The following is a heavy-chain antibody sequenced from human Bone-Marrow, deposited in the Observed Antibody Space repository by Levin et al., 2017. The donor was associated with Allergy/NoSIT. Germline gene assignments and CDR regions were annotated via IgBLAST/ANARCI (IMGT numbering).Heavy chain of an antibody. V-gene: IGHV3-23*01. CDR1: GFSFSYYA. Sequence: GESLKISCAASGFSFSYYAMSWVRQAPGKGLEWVSTIIGAGHSTYYADSLKGRFTISRDNSKYTVYLQMNSLRADDTAIYYCAKVSYQIHSPRHFHFDSWGQGTLVTVSS. CDR2: IIGAGHST. D-gene: IGHD2-2*01. J-gene: IGHJ4*02. CDR3: AKVSYQIHSPRHFHFDS.